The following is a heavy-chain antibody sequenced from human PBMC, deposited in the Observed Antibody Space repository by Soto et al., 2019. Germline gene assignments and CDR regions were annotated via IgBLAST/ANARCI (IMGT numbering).Heavy chain of an antibody. CDR1: GFTFSSYA. J-gene: IGHJ6*01. CDR3: ASGYVWGSYPGYGMDV. Sequence: QVQLVESGGGVVQPGRSLRLSCAASGFTFSSYAMHWVRQAPGKGLEWVAVISYDGSNKYYADSVKGRFTISRDNSKNTLYLQMNSLRAEDTAVYYCASGYVWGSYPGYGMDVW. CDR2: ISYDGSNK. D-gene: IGHD3-16*02. V-gene: IGHV3-30-3*01.